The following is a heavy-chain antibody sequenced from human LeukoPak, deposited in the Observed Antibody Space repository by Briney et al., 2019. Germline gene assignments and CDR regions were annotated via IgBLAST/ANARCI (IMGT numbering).Heavy chain of an antibody. V-gene: IGHV3-23*01. Sequence: GGSLRLSCAASGFTFSSYWMHWVRQGPGKGLEWVSTISGSGGGTYYADSVKGRFTISRDNPRNTLYLQMNSLGAEDTAVYYCASGGAGRNWYYFDYWGQGTLVTVPS. J-gene: IGHJ4*02. CDR2: ISGSGGGT. CDR1: GFTFSSYW. D-gene: IGHD3-16*01. CDR3: ASGGAGRNWYYFDY.